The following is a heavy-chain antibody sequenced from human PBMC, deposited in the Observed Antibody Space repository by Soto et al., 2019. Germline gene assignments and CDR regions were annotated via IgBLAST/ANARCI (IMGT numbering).Heavy chain of an antibody. J-gene: IGHJ6*02. D-gene: IGHD6-19*01. CDR1: GYSFTSYW. CDR2: IDPSDSYT. V-gene: IGHV5-10-1*01. CDR3: ARRTDIEVADNSSYGMDV. Sequence: PGESLKISCKGSGYSFTSYWISWVRQMPGKGLEWMGRIDPSDSYTNYSPSFQGHVTISADKSISTAYLQWSSLKASDTAMYYCARRTDIEVADNSSYGMDVWGQGTTVPVSS.